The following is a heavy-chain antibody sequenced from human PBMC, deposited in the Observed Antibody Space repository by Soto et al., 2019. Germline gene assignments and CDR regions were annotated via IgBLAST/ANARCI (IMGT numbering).Heavy chain of an antibody. D-gene: IGHD2-8*01. J-gene: IGHJ6*02. V-gene: IGHV3-48*03. CDR3: ARDGARYCTNGVCYYYYGMDV. CDR1: GFTFSSYE. Sequence: VGSLRLSCAASGFTFSSYEMNWVRQAPGKGLEWVSYISSSGSTIYYADSVKGRFTISRDNAKNSLYLQMHSLRAEDTAVYYCARDGARYCTNGVCYYYYGMDVWGQGTTVTVSS. CDR2: ISSSGSTI.